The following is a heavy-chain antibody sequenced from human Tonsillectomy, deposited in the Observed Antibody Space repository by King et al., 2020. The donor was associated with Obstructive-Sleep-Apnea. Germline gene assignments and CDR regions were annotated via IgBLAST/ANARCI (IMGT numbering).Heavy chain of an antibody. CDR1: GYTFSSAE. V-gene: IGHV1-8*01. CDR2: LNHNSGNT. CDR3: ARGRSRSFDI. J-gene: IGHJ4*02. Sequence: QLVQSGAEVKKPGASVRVSCKASGYTFSSAEIHGGRQAPGQGLEWMGWLNHNSGNTAYVQKFQRRVTMTRDPSIITPYMDMSSVSSADTAVYFCARGRSRSFDIWGQGSLVTVPS. D-gene: IGHD6-13*01.